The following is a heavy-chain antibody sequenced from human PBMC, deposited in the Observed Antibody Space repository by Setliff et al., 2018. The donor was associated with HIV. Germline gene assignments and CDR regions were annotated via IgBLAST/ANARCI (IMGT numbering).Heavy chain of an antibody. CDR3: ARRGSSSRSQEYYDF. V-gene: IGHV4-4*09. J-gene: IGHJ4*02. CDR2: IYISGTT. CDR1: GGSISTSY. Sequence: SETLSLTCTVSGGSISTSYWNWIRQPPGKRLEWIAYIYISGTTNYNPSLKSRVTISLDTSRNQFSLKLSSVTAADTAVYYCARRGSSSRSQEYYDFWGQGTLVTVSS. D-gene: IGHD6-13*01.